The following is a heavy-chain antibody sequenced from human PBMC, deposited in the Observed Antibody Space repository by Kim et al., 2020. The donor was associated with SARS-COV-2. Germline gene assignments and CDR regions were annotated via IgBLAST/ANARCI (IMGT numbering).Heavy chain of an antibody. CDR3: ARGKDY. V-gene: IGHV1-8*01. CDR2: NSGNT. J-gene: IGHJ4*02. Sequence: NSGNTGYAQKFQGRVTMTRNTSISTAYMELSSLRSEDTAVYYCARGKDYWGQGTLVTVSS.